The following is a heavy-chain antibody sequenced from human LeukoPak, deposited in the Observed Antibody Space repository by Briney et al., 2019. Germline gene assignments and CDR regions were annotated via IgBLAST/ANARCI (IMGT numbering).Heavy chain of an antibody. CDR2: ISGSGGST. V-gene: IGHV3-23*01. CDR1: GFTFSSYA. Sequence: PGGSLRLSCAASGFTFSSYAMSWVRQAPGKGLEWVSAISGSGGSTYYADSVKGRFTISRDNSKNTLYLQMNSLRAEGTAVYYCAKRGLVPAAQKSYYFDYWGQGTLVTVSS. CDR3: AKRGLVPAAQKSYYFDY. D-gene: IGHD6-13*01. J-gene: IGHJ4*02.